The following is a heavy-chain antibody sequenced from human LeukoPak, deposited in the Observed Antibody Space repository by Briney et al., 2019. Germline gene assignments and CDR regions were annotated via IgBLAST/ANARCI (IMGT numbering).Heavy chain of an antibody. Sequence: SETLSLTCTVSGASISNYYWSWIRQPPGKGLEWIGYIYHSKSTYYNPSLKSRVTISVDRSKNQFSLKLSSVTAADTAVYYCARALGYYGSGTPYFDYWGQGTLVTVSS. J-gene: IGHJ4*02. D-gene: IGHD3-10*01. CDR2: IYHSKST. CDR3: ARALGYYGSGTPYFDY. CDR1: GASISNYY. V-gene: IGHV4-59*12.